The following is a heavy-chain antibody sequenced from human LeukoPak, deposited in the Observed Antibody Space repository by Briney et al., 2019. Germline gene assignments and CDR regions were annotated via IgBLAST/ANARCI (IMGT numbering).Heavy chain of an antibody. V-gene: IGHV1-2*06. CDR3: VRDSNGQTRADDPFDI. CDR2: INPNSGGT. D-gene: IGHD6-19*01. Sequence: ASVKVSCKASGYTLTAYYVYWVRQAPGQGLEWMGRINPNSGGTDYAQNFQGRVTMTRDTSISTAHMELSRLRSDDTAVYYCVRDSNGQTRADDPFDIWGQGTMVTVSS. CDR1: GYTLTAYY. J-gene: IGHJ3*02.